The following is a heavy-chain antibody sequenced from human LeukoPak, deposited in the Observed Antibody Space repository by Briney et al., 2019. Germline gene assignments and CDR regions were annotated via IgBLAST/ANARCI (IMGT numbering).Heavy chain of an antibody. CDR1: GGSISSSSYY. J-gene: IGHJ4*02. CDR3: ARHYYDSSGYRDY. Sequence: PSETLSLTCTVSGGSISSSSYYWGWIRQPPGKGLEWIGSIYYSGSTYYNPSLKSRVTISVDTSKNQFSLKLSSVTAADTAVYYCARHYYDSSGYRDYWGQGTLVTVSS. CDR2: IYYSGST. D-gene: IGHD3-22*01. V-gene: IGHV4-39*01.